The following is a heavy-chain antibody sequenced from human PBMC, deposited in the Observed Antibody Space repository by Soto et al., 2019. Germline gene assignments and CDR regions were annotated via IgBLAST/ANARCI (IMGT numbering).Heavy chain of an antibody. J-gene: IGHJ4*02. Sequence: QVQLQESGPGLVKPSETLSLTCTVSGGSISSYYWSWIRQPPGKGLEWIGYIYYSGSTNYNPSLKSRVTISVDTSKNQFSLKLSSVTAADTAVYYCARVRWTVAGPGHFDYWGQGTLVTASS. V-gene: IGHV4-59*01. CDR1: GGSISSYY. CDR3: ARVRWTVAGPGHFDY. D-gene: IGHD6-19*01. CDR2: IYYSGST.